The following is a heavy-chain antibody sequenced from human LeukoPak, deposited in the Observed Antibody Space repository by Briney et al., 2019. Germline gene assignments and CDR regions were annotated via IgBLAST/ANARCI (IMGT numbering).Heavy chain of an antibody. CDR3: ARGRYYYSSGLDY. J-gene: IGHJ4*02. CDR2: IDSGGRT. Sequence: GGSLRLSCAASGFTVSSNYMNWVRQAPGKGLGWVSVIDSGGRTFYADSVKGRFTISRDNSKNTLYLQMNSLRAEDTAVYYCARGRYYYSSGLDYWGQGTLVTVSS. D-gene: IGHD3-22*01. V-gene: IGHV3-66*02. CDR1: GFTVSSNY.